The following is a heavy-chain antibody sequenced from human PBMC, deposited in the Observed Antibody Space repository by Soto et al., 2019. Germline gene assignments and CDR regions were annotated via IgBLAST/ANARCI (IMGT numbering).Heavy chain of an antibody. CDR3: AKDGDFYDFVTGYYLTGHYFDY. CDR2: INNDGSRT. CDR1: GFTFSNYW. J-gene: IGHJ4*02. D-gene: IGHD3-9*01. Sequence: GSLRLSCAASGFTFSNYWIHWVRQVPGEGLVWVSSINNDGSRTWYADSVRGRIAMSRDNARNLVSLQMNSLRAEDTAVYYCAKDGDFYDFVTGYYLTGHYFDYWGQGTPVTVSS. V-gene: IGHV3-74*01.